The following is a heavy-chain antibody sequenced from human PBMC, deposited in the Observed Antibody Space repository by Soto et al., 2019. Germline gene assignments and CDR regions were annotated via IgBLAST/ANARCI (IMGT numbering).Heavy chain of an antibody. CDR3: ASEDHYDSSD. J-gene: IGHJ1*01. Sequence: QVQLQESGPGLVKPSETLSLTCTVSGGSVSSGSYYWSWIRQPPGKGLEWIGYIYYSGSTNYNPTLKSRVTISVDTSKNQFSLKLSSVTAADTAVYYCASEDHYDSSDWGQGTLVTVSS. V-gene: IGHV4-61*01. CDR1: GGSVSSGSYY. CDR2: IYYSGST. D-gene: IGHD3-22*01.